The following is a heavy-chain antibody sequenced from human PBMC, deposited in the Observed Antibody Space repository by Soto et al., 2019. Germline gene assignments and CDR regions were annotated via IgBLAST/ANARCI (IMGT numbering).Heavy chain of an antibody. D-gene: IGHD6-6*01. CDR1: GYTFTSYH. J-gene: IGHJ5*02. CDR3: ARGHISSTKNWLDR. CDR2: MNPKSGNT. V-gene: IGHV1-8*01. Sequence: QVQLVQSGAEVKKPGASVKVSCKGSGYTFTSYHINWGRQATGQGLEWMGWMNPKSGNTGYEQTLKGRLPMTRDTSISTAYMELSSLRFEETARYYCARGHISSTKNWLDRWGQGTLVTVSS.